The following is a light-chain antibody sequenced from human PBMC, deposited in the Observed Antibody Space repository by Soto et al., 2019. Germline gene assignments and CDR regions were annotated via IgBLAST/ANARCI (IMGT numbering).Light chain of an antibody. CDR2: EVS. Sequence: QSALTQPPSASGSPAQSVAISCTGTSSDIGAYKFVSWYQQHPGKAPKLIIYEVSRRPSGVPDRFSGSKSGNTASLTVSGLLAEDEADYYCSLYAGTNSVVFGGGTKVTVL. V-gene: IGLV2-8*01. J-gene: IGLJ2*01. CDR1: SSDIGAYKF. CDR3: SLYAGTNSVV.